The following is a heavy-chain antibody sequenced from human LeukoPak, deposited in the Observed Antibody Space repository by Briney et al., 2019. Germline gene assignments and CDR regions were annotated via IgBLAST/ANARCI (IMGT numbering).Heavy chain of an antibody. D-gene: IGHD3-22*01. CDR3: ARTSYYDSSGYYLRAAFDI. V-gene: IGHV5-51*01. Sequence: GESLKISCKGSGYSFTNYWIGWMRQMPGKGLEWMGIIYPGDSDTRYSPSFQGQVTISADKSISTAYLQWSSLKASDTAMYYCARTSYYDSSGYYLRAAFDIWGQGTMVTVSS. CDR2: IYPGDSDT. CDR1: GYSFTNYW. J-gene: IGHJ3*02.